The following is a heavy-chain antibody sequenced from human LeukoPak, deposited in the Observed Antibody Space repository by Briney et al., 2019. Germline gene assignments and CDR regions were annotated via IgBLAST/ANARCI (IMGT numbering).Heavy chain of an antibody. Sequence: ETLSLTCTVSGGSISSSSYYWGWIRQPPGKGLEWVSSISSSSSYIYYADSVKGRFTISRDNAKNSLYLQMNSLRAEDTAVYYCARAYLRHFHRFDYWGQGTLVTISS. J-gene: IGHJ4*02. V-gene: IGHV3-21*01. D-gene: IGHD3-3*02. CDR2: ISSSSSYI. CDR1: GGSISSSS. CDR3: ARAYLRHFHRFDY.